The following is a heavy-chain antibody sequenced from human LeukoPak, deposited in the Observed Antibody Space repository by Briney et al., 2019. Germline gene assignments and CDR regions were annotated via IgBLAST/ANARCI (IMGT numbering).Heavy chain of an antibody. CDR2: IYTSGST. CDR3: ARGRMYYDILTGYYRERGGYYYMDV. J-gene: IGHJ6*03. D-gene: IGHD3-9*01. Sequence: PSETLSLTCTVSGGSISSYYWSWIRQPPGKGLEWIGYIYTSGSTNYNPSVKSRVTISVDTSKNQFSLKLSSVTAADTAVYYCARGRMYYDILTGYYRERGGYYYMDVWGKGTTVTVSS. V-gene: IGHV4-4*09. CDR1: GGSISSYY.